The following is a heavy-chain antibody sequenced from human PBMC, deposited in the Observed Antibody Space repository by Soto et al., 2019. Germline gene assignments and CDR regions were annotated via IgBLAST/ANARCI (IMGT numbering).Heavy chain of an antibody. CDR3: ASVWRDIVVQRPLAFDL. CDR1: GDTFSSYT. Sequence: GASVKVSCKASGDTFSSYTISWVRQAPGQGLEWMGRIIPILGIANYAQKFQGRVTITADKSTSTAYMELSSLRSEDTAVYYFASVWRDIVVQRPLAFDLWGQGTMVTVSS. V-gene: IGHV1-69*02. CDR2: IIPILGIA. D-gene: IGHD5-12*01. J-gene: IGHJ3*01.